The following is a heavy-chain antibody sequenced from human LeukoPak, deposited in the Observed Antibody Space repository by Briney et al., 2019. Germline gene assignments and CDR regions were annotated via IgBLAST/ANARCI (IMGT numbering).Heavy chain of an antibody. V-gene: IGHV4-34*01. CDR2: INHSGST. CDR3: ARLVYSGSYYVNFDY. D-gene: IGHD1-26*01. Sequence: PSETLSLTCAVYGGSFSGYYWSWIRQPPGKGLEWIGEINHSGSTNYNPSLKSRVTISVDTSKNQFSLKLSSVTAADTAVYYCARLVYSGSYYVNFDYWGQGTLVTVSS. CDR1: GGSFSGYY. J-gene: IGHJ4*02.